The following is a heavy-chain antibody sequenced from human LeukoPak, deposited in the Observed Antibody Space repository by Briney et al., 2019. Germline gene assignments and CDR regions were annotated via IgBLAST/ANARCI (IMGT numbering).Heavy chain of an antibody. CDR1: GGSISSSNW. D-gene: IGHD1-1*01. V-gene: IGHV4-4*02. J-gene: IGHJ5*02. Sequence: SGTLSLTCAVSGGSISSSNWWSWVRQPPGKGLEWIGSVSYRGDTYYNPSLQSRVTISVDTPKNQFSLRLNSVTAADTALYYCARDSLRIQSGTTPWGQGTLVTVSS. CDR2: VSYRGDT. CDR3: ARDSLRIQSGTTP.